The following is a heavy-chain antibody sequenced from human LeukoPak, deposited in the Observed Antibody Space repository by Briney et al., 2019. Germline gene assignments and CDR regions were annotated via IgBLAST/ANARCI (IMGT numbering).Heavy chain of an antibody. J-gene: IGHJ4*02. V-gene: IGHV3-33*06. CDR2: IWYDGSNK. CDR1: GFTFSSYG. CDR3: AEDRNYYDSSGPLDY. Sequence: PGGSLRLSCAASGFTFSSYGMHWVRQAPGKGLEWVAVIWYDGSNKYYADSVKGRFTISRDNSKNTLYLQMNSLRAEDTAVYYCAEDRNYYDSSGPLDYWGQGTLVTVSS. D-gene: IGHD3-22*01.